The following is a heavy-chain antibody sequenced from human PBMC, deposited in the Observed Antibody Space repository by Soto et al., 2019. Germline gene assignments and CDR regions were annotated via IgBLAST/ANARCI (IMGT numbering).Heavy chain of an antibody. Sequence: TLSLTCSVSVGSISRGAYFWTWIRQFPGKGLEWIAYISYTGATYYNPSLKSRVTILADTSKNQFSLKLNSVTSADTAVYYCARGGPVSVSPAWQLLGYFDYWGQGTLVTVSS. J-gene: IGHJ4*02. CDR1: VGSISRGAYF. V-gene: IGHV4-31*03. D-gene: IGHD2-15*01. CDR3: ARGGPVSVSPAWQLLGYFDY. CDR2: ISYTGAT.